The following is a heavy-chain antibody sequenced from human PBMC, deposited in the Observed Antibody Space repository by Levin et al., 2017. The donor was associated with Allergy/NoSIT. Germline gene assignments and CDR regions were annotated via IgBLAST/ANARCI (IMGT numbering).Heavy chain of an antibody. CDR3: ANPPPPGTNFDY. D-gene: IGHD1-14*01. J-gene: IGHJ4*02. CDR2: ISGSGGST. V-gene: IGHV3-23*01. CDR1: GFTFSSYA. Sequence: GESLKISCAASGFTFSSYAMSWVRQAPGKGLEWVSAISGSGGSTYYADSVKGRFTISRDNSKNTLYLQMNSLRAEDTAVYYCANPPPPGTNFDYWGQGTLVTVSS.